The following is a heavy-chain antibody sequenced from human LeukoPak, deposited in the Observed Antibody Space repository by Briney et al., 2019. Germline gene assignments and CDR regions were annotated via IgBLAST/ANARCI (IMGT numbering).Heavy chain of an antibody. V-gene: IGHV4-59*01. CDR2: IYYSGST. CDR1: GGSISSYY. D-gene: IGHD4-11*01. CDR3: ARDTLHKGRFDP. Sequence: PSETLSLTCTVSGGSISSYYWSWIRQPPGKGLERIGYIYYSGSTNYNPSLKSRVTISVDTSKNQFSLKLSSVTAADTAVYYCARDTLHKGRFDPWGQGTLVTVSS. J-gene: IGHJ5*02.